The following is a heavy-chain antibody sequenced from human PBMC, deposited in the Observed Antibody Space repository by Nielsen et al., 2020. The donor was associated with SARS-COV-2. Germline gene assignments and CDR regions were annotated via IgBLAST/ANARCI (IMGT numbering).Heavy chain of an antibody. V-gene: IGHV5-51*01. CDR1: GYTFNTDW. J-gene: IGHJ4*02. Sequence: GESLKISCKGSGYTFNTDWIGWVRQMPGKGLEWMGLIYPDDSDTRYGPSFEDQVTISADKSISTAYLQWSSLKASDTAIYFCARLQSSDNRDGYNFFDYWGQGTLVTVSS. CDR2: IYPDDSDT. D-gene: IGHD5-24*01. CDR3: ARLQSSDNRDGYNFFDY.